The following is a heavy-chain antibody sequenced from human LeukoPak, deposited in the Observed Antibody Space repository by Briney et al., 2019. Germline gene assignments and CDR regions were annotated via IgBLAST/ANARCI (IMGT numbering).Heavy chain of an antibody. CDR1: GFTFSSYS. V-gene: IGHV3-21*01. CDR3: ARDWDWGSRLAWYFDL. D-gene: IGHD7-27*01. CDR2: ISSSSSYI. J-gene: IGHJ2*01. Sequence: KPGGSLRLSCAASGFTFSSYSMNWVRRAPGKGLEWVASISSSSSYIYYADSVKGRFTISRDNAKNSLYLQMNSLRAEDTAVYYCARDWDWGSRLAWYFDLWGRGTLVTVSS.